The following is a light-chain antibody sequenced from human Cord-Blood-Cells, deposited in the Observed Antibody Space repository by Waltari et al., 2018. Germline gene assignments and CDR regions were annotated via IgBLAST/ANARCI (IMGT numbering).Light chain of an antibody. Sequence: EIVMTQSPATLSVSPGERATLSCRASQSVSSNLAWYQQKPGQAPRLLIYGASTRATGIPARFSGSGSGTEFTLTISSLLSEDLAVYYCQQYNNWPLMYTFGQGTKLGIK. CDR3: QQYNNWPLMYT. CDR1: QSVSSN. CDR2: GAS. V-gene: IGKV3-15*01. J-gene: IGKJ2*01.